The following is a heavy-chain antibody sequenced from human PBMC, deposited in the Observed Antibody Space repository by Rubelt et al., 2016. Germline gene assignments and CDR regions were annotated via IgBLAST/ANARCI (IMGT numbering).Heavy chain of an antibody. V-gene: IGHV3-48*01. CDR2: ISSSSSTI. CDR3: ARGGDFDY. Sequence: SYNMNWVRQAPGKGLEWVSYISSSSSTIYYADSVKGRFAISRDNAKNSLYLQMNSLRAEDTAVYYCARGGDFDYWGQGTLVTVSS. J-gene: IGHJ4*02. D-gene: IGHD3-16*01. CDR1: SYN.